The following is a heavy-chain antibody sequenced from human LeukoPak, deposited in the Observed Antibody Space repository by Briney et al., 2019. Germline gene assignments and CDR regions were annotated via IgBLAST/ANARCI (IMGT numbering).Heavy chain of an antibody. Sequence: GGSLRLSCGASGLKFRNYGMHWVRQAPGKGLEWVSFISSSSSYIHYADSVKGRFTISRDNAKNSLYLQMNSLRAEDTAIYYCATYRQVLLPFESWGQGTLVTVSS. CDR3: ATYRQVLLPFES. D-gene: IGHD2-8*02. CDR1: GLKFRNYG. CDR2: ISSSSSYI. V-gene: IGHV3-21*04. J-gene: IGHJ4*02.